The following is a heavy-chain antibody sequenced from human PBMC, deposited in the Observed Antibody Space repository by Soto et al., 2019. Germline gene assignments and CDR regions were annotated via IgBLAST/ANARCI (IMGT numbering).Heavy chain of an antibody. CDR3: AASLWNPLAWFDP. V-gene: IGHV4-39*01. J-gene: IGHJ5*02. D-gene: IGHD1-1*01. CDR2: VFYTGGT. Sequence: SETLSLTCSVSGDSISSSSYYWGWIRQSPGKGLEWIGSVFYTGGTYYNPSLRSRDPSLKTRVTISIDTSKNQFSLKLSSVTAADTAVYYCAASLWNPLAWFDPWGQGTLVT. CDR1: GDSISSSSYY.